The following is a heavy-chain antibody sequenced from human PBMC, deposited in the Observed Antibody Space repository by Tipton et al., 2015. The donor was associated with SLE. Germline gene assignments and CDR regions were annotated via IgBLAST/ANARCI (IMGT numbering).Heavy chain of an antibody. J-gene: IGHJ6*03. CDR3: ARGIYSNNGWDYYYYMDI. CDR2: IYFNGGT. Sequence: TLSLTCTVSDGSINGYYWSWIRQPPGKGLEWIGYIYFNGGTSFNPSLKSRLTMSIDASKNQCSLKLSSVTAADTAVYYCARGIYSNNGWDYYYYMDIWGKGTTVTVSS. V-gene: IGHV4-59*08. CDR1: DGSINGYY. D-gene: IGHD4-11*01.